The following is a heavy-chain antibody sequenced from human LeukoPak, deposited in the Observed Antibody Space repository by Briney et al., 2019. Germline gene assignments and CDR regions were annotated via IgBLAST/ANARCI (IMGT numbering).Heavy chain of an antibody. J-gene: IGHJ4*02. CDR2: ISGSGGST. D-gene: IGHD2-2*01. CDR3: AKDLTVEPEVGY. CDR1: GFTFSSYA. Sequence: GGSLRLSCAASGFTFSSYAMSWVRQAPGKGLEWVSAISGSGGSTYYADSVKGRFTISRDNSKNTLYLQMNGLRAEDTAVYYCAKDLTVEPEVGYWGQGTLVTVSS. V-gene: IGHV3-23*01.